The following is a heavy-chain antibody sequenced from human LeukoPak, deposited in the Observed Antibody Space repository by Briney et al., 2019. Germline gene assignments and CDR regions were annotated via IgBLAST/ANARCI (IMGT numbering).Heavy chain of an antibody. CDR1: GFTFDDYA. J-gene: IGHJ4*02. Sequence: GRSLRLSCAASGFTFDDYAMHCVRQAPGKGLEWISGLSWNSVTIDYADSVKGRFTISRDNAKNSLYLQMNSLRAEDTALYYCVKDSSGWYGVFDYWGQGTLVTVSS. D-gene: IGHD6-19*01. CDR3: VKDSSGWYGVFDY. V-gene: IGHV3-9*01. CDR2: LSWNSVTI.